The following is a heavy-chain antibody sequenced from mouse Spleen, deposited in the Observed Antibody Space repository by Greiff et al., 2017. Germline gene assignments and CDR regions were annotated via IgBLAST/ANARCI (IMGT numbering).Heavy chain of an antibody. J-gene: IGHJ4*01. Sequence: EVNVVESGGGLVQSGRSLRLSCATSGFTFSDFYMEWVRQAPGKGLEWIAASRNKANDYTTEYSASVKGRFIVSRDTSQSILYLQMNALRAEDTAIYYCARDVYRYGAMDYWGQGTSVTVSS. CDR2: SRNKANDYTT. D-gene: IGHD2-14*01. V-gene: IGHV7-1*01. CDR3: ARDVYRYGAMDY. CDR1: GFTFSDFY.